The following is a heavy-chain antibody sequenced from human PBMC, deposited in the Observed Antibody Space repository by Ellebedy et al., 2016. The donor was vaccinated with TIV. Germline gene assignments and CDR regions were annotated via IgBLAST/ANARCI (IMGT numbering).Heavy chain of an antibody. D-gene: IGHD5-18*01. CDR3: ARRVDTAMVSGWFDP. V-gene: IGHV5-51*01. Sequence: PGGSLRLSCKGSGYSFTSYWIGCVRQMPGKGLEWMGIIYPGDSDTRYSPSFQGQVTISADKSISTAYLQWSSLKASDTAMYYCARRVDTAMVSGWFDPWGQGTLVTVSS. J-gene: IGHJ5*02. CDR1: GYSFTSYW. CDR2: IYPGDSDT.